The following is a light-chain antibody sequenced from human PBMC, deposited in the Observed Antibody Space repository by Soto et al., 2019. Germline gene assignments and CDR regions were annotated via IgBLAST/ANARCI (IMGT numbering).Light chain of an antibody. Sequence: EIVLTQSPGTLSLSPGERATLSCRASQSVSSSYLGWYQQKPGQAPRLLMYGASSRATGIPDRFSGTGSGTDFTLTISRLEPEDFAVYYCQQYGSSPYTFGLGTKLEIK. J-gene: IGKJ2*01. CDR3: QQYGSSPYT. CDR1: QSVSSSY. CDR2: GAS. V-gene: IGKV3-20*01.